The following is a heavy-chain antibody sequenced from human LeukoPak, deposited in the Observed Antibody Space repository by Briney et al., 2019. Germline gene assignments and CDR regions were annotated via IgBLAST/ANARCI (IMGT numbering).Heavy chain of an antibody. D-gene: IGHD2-21*02. CDR2: ISYNSDTI. V-gene: IGHV3-9*01. CDR3: AKDYCGGDCYSGWYFDL. J-gene: IGHJ2*01. CDR1: GFTFDDYA. Sequence: GRSLRLSCAASGFTFDDYAMHWLPQAPGKGLVWVSGISYNSDTIAHADPVKGRFTISRDNAKNSLYLQMNSLRAEDTALYYCAKDYCGGDCYSGWYFDLWGRGTLVTVSS.